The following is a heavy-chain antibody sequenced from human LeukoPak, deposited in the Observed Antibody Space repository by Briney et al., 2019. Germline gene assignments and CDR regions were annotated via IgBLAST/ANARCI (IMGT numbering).Heavy chain of an antibody. CDR2: IHPNGDL. J-gene: IGHJ4*02. Sequence: GASVKVSCRASGYTFTGYYLHWVRQAPGQGLEWMGCIHPNGDLHYPQTFQGRVTMTRDTSITTAYMELSTLTSQDTAVYFCAIEFCFDGNIVSKGFNYWGQGTPVTVSS. V-gene: IGHV1-2*02. CDR1: GYTFTGYY. D-gene: IGHD2/OR15-2a*01. CDR3: AIEFCFDGNIVSKGFNY.